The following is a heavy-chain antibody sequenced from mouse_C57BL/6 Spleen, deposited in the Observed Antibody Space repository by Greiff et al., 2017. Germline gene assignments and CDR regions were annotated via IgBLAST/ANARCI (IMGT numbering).Heavy chain of an antibody. D-gene: IGHD1-1*01. CDR2: ISSGSSTI. J-gene: IGHJ3*01. V-gene: IGHV5-17*01. CDR3: ARPYYGSTSWFAY. CDR1: GFTFSDYG. Sequence: EVQRVESGGGLVKPGGSLKLSCAASGFTFSDYGMHWVRQAPEKGLEWVAYISSGSSTIYYADTVKGRFPISRDNAKNTLVLQMTSLRSEDTAMYYCARPYYGSTSWFAYWGPGALVTVSA.